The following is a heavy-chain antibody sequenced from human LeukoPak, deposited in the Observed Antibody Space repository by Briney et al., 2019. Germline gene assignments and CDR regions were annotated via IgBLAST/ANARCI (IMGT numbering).Heavy chain of an antibody. CDR2: MNPNSGNT. CDR1: GYTFTSYD. CDR3: AGTYYDFWSGLYYYYYMDV. J-gene: IGHJ6*03. V-gene: IGHV1-8*01. D-gene: IGHD3-3*01. Sequence: ASVKVSCKASGYTFTSYDINWVRQATGQGLEWMGWMNPNSGNTGYAQKFQGRVTMTRNTSISTAYMELSSLRSEDTAVYYCAGTYYDFWSGLYYYYYMDVWGKGTTVTVSS.